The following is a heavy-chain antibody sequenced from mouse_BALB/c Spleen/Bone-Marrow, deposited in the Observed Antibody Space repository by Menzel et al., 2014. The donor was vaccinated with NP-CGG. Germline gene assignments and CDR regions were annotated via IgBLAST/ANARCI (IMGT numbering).Heavy chain of an antibody. V-gene: IGHV4-1*02. Sequence: EVQLQESGGGLVQPGRSLKISCAASGFDFSGFWMGWVRLAPGKGLEWIGEINPDSSTINYTPSLKDRFIISRDNAKNTLCLQMSKVRSEDTALYYCARLGYYGGFAYWGQGTLVTVSA. CDR1: GFDFSGFW. D-gene: IGHD2-3*01. J-gene: IGHJ3*01. CDR3: ARLGYYGGFAY. CDR2: INPDSSTI.